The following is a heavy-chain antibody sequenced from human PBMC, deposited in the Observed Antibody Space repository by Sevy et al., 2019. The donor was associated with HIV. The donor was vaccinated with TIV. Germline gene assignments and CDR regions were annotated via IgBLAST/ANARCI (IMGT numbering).Heavy chain of an antibody. D-gene: IGHD6-19*01. V-gene: IGHV3-49*03. CDR2: IRNEAYDGTT. CDR3: TRDPTEGIAVAGNWYDP. CDR1: GFTFGDYA. J-gene: IGHJ5*02. Sequence: GGSLRLSCKASGFTFGDYAMSWFRQAPGKGLEWVGFIRNEAYDGTTEYAASVKGRFTISRDDSKCIAYLQMNSLKTENTAVYYCTRDPTEGIAVAGNWYDPWGQGTLVTVSS.